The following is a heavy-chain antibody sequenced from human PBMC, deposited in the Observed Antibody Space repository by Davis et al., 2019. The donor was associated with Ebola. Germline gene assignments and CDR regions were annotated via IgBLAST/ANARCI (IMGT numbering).Heavy chain of an antibody. Sequence: GESLKISCQGFGYSFTNYWIGWVRRMPGKGLEWVGIIYPSDSDTRYNPSFQGQITISADKYTDTAYLQWSGLTASDSAMYYCARHYDYGIFNAFEYWGQGTLVTVSS. CDR1: GYSFTNYW. CDR2: IYPSDSDT. D-gene: IGHD4-17*01. CDR3: ARHYDYGIFNAFEY. V-gene: IGHV5-51*01. J-gene: IGHJ4*02.